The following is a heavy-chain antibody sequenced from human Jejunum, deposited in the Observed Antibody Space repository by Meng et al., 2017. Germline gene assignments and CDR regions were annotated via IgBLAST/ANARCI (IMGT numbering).Heavy chain of an antibody. CDR2: ISYDGGCE. CDR3: ARDYNEGIGRFDY. Sequence: GESLKISCAVSGFTFRTYAMHWVRQAPGKGLEWVAGISYDGGCENYADSVRGRFTIARDNYQNTLYLQMISLRAEDTAVYYCARDYNEGIGRFDYWGQGTLVTVSS. CDR1: GFTFRTYA. J-gene: IGHJ4*02. D-gene: IGHD5-24*01. V-gene: IGHV3-30*01.